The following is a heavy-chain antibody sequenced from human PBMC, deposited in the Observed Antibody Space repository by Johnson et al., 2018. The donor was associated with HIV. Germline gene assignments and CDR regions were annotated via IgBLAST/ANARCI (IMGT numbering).Heavy chain of an antibody. CDR2: ISSSGSTI. D-gene: IGHD4-17*01. V-gene: IGHV3-11*01. CDR3: ARANSYGDYRAKAFDI. J-gene: IGHJ3*02. Sequence: VQLVESGGGLVKPGGSLRLSCAASGFTFSDYYMSWIRQAPGKGLEWVSYISSSGSTIYYADSVKGRFTISRDNAKNSLYLQMNSLRAEDTALYYCARANSYGDYRAKAFDIWGKGTMVTVSS. CDR1: GFTFSDYY.